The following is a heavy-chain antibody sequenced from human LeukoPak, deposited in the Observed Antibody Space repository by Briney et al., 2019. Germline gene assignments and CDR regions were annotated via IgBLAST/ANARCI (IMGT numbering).Heavy chain of an antibody. CDR2: INPNSGNT. J-gene: IGHJ6*02. V-gene: IGHV1-8*01. CDR1: GYTFTSYD. D-gene: IGHD3-10*01. Sequence: VSVKVSCKASGYTFTSYDINWVRQATGQGLEWMGWINPNSGNTGYEQKFQGRVTMTRNTSISTAYMELSSLRSEDTAVYYCARHPYYGSGRYVIAMDVWGQGTTVTVSS. CDR3: ARHPYYGSGRYVIAMDV.